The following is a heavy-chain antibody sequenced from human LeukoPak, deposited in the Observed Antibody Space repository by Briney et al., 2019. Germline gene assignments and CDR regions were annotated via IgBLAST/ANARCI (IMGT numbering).Heavy chain of an antibody. J-gene: IGHJ1*01. V-gene: IGHV4-34*01. CDR3: ARSARYYGDSRGYFQH. CDR2: INHSGST. CDR1: GGSFSGYY. D-gene: IGHD4-17*01. Sequence: PSETLSLTCAVYGGSFSGYYWSWIRQPPGKGLEWIGKINHSGSTNYNPSLKSRVTISVDTSKNQFSLKLSSVTAADTAVYYCARSARYYGDSRGYFQHWGQGTLVTVSS.